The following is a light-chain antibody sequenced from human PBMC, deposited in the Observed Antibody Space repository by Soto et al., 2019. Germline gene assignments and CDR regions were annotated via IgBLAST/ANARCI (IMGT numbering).Light chain of an antibody. CDR2: GAS. Sequence: EIVLTQSPGTLSLSPGERATLSCRASQTVSSSYLAWYQQKPGQAPRLLIYGASSRATGIPDRFSGSGSGTDFPLTISRLEPEVFAVYYCQQYGGSPPYTFGRGTKLEIK. V-gene: IGKV3-20*01. CDR1: QTVSSSY. CDR3: QQYGGSPPYT. J-gene: IGKJ2*01.